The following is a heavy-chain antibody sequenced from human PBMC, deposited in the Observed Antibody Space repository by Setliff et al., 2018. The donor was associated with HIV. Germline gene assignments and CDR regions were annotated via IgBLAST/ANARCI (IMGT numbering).Heavy chain of an antibody. D-gene: IGHD6-19*01. Sequence: ASVKVSCKASGYTLTTYAMHWVRQAPGQRLEWMGWINVDNDNTRYSQKFQGRVTLTRDTSASTAYMELSGLRSEDTAVYYCASSAVAGSTPVLIYYYYGMDVWGQGTAVTVSS. CDR3: ASSAVAGSTPVLIYYYYGMDV. J-gene: IGHJ6*02. CDR2: INVDNDNT. V-gene: IGHV1-3*01. CDR1: GYTLTTYA.